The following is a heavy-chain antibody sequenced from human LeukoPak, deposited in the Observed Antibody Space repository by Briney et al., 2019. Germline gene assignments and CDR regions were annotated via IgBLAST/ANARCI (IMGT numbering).Heavy chain of an antibody. CDR2: INHSGST. V-gene: IGHV4-34*01. CDR1: GGSFSGYY. J-gene: IGHJ5*02. Sequence: KTSETLSLTCAVYGGSFSGYYWSWIRQPPGKGLEWIGEINHSGSTNYNPSLKSRVTISVDTSKNLFSLKLTSVTAADTAVYYCATCRDEFGDYGFTSWGQGTLVTVSS. CDR3: ATCRDEFGDYGFTS. D-gene: IGHD4-17*01.